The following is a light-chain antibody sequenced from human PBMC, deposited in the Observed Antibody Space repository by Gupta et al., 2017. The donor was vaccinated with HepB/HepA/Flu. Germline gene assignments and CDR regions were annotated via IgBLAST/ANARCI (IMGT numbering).Light chain of an antibody. CDR2: YDD. CDR1: NLGSKS. CDR3: QVWHTSDNSVV. V-gene: IGLV3-21*04. Sequence: SSVLTQPPSVSVAPGPTARITCGGNNLGSKSVHWYQQKPGQAPVLFIYYDDNRPSGIPERFSGTNSGTTATVTISRVEAGDEADYYCQVWHTSDNSVVFGGGTRLTVL. J-gene: IGLJ2*01.